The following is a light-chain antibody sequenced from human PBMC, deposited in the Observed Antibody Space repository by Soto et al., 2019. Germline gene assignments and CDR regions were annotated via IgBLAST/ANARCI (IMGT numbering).Light chain of an antibody. CDR3: AAWDDSLSGYV. V-gene: IGLV1-47*01. CDR1: SSNIGSDY. J-gene: IGLJ1*01. CDR2: RNN. Sequence: QSVLTQPPSASGTPGQRVTISCSGSSSNIGSDYVYWYQQFPGTAPKLLIYRNNQRPSGVPDRFSGSKSGTSASLAISVLRSEDEADYYCAAWDDSLSGYVFGTGTKVTVL.